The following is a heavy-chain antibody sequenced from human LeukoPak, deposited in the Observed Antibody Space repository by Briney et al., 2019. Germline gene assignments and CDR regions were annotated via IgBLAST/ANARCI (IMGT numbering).Heavy chain of an antibody. CDR1: GFTFSSYA. CDR2: ISGSGGST. J-gene: IGHJ6*02. V-gene: IGHV3-23*01. D-gene: IGHD6-19*01. CDR3: AKDPLSGWYREALSYGMDV. Sequence: GGSLRLSCAASGFTFSSYAMSWVRHAPRKGLEWVSAISGSGGSTYYADSVKGRFTISRDNSKNTLYLQMNSLRAEDTAVYYCAKDPLSGWYREALSYGMDVWGQGTTVTVSS.